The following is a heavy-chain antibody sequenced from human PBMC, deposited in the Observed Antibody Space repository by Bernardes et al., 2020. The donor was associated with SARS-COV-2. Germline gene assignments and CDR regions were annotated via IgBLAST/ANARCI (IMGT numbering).Heavy chain of an antibody. CDR2: IRSSADTYAT. V-gene: IGHV3-73*01. CDR1: GFSLSGFA. Sequence: GSSLKVSCAASGFSLSGFAIHWVRQASGKGLEWVGRIRSSADTYATAYASSVRGKFTISRDDSENTEFLQMSSLITDDTAMYYCTRQDNLVAFDIWGQGTMVTVSS. CDR3: TRQDNLVAFDI. D-gene: IGHD1-1*01. J-gene: IGHJ3*02.